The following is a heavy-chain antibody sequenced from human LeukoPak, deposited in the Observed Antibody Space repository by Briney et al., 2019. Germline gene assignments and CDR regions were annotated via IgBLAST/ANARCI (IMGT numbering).Heavy chain of an antibody. CDR3: AKETGGFDY. J-gene: IGHJ4*02. CDR1: GFTFSSHA. Sequence: PGGSLRLSCAASGFTFSSHAMSWVRQAPGKGLEWVSAVSGSGGSTFYADSVKGRFTISRDNSKNTLYLQMNSLRVEDTAVYYCAKETGGFDYWGQGTLVTVTS. V-gene: IGHV3-23*01. D-gene: IGHD7-27*01. CDR2: VSGSGGST.